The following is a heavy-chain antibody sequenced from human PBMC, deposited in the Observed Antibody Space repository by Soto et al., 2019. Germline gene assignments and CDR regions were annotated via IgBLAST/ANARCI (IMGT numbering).Heavy chain of an antibody. V-gene: IGHV3-33*01. Sequence: QMQLVESVGGVVQPGTSLRLSCVGSGFTFTSYAIHWVRQTPGKGLEWLAVIWYDGITKFQTASVKGRFAISRDNSNKSVYLQMDTRRAADTARSHRARVITTNDSSVAACHSGIKPWGQAALPSVSS. D-gene: IGHD3-22*01. CDR1: GFTFTSYA. CDR2: IWYDGITK. CDR3: ARVITTNDSSVAACHSGIKP. J-gene: IGHJ5*02.